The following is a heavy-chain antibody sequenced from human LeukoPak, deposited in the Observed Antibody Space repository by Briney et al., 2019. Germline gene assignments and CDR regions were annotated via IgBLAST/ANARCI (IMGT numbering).Heavy chain of an antibody. J-gene: IGHJ4*02. CDR1: GYTFTSYG. D-gene: IGHD1-1*01. Sequence: ASVKLSCKASGYTFTSYGMSWVRQAPGQGLEWMGWISAYNGNTNYAQKLQGRVTMTTDTSTSTAYMELRSLRSDDTAVYYCASNLANTWNDYFDYWGQGTLVTVSS. CDR3: ASNLANTWNDYFDY. V-gene: IGHV1-18*01. CDR2: ISAYNGNT.